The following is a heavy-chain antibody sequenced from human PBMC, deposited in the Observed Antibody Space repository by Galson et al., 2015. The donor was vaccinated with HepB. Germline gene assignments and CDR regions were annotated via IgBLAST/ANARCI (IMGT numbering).Heavy chain of an antibody. Sequence: SVKVSCKASGYTFTSYAMHWVRQAPGQRLEWMGWINAGNGNTKYSQKFQGRVTITRDTSASTAYMELSSLRSEDTAVYYCATPGMWFGAFDYWGQGTLVTVSS. CDR2: INAGNGNT. J-gene: IGHJ4*02. CDR1: GYTFTSYA. V-gene: IGHV1-3*01. CDR3: ATPGMWFGAFDY. D-gene: IGHD3-10*01.